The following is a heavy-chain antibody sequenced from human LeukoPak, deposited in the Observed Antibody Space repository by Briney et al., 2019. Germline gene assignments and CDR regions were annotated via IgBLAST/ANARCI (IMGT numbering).Heavy chain of an antibody. CDR3: ARVSTYFGVVTDFDY. V-gene: IGHV1-8*01. J-gene: IGHJ4*02. CDR2: MNPNSGNT. D-gene: IGHD3-3*01. CDR1: GYTFTSYD. Sequence: GASVKVSCKASGYTFTSYDINWGRQATGQGLEWMGWMNPNSGNTGYTQKFQGRVTMTRNTSISTAYMELSSLRSEDTAVYYCARVSTYFGVVTDFDYWGQGTLVTVSS.